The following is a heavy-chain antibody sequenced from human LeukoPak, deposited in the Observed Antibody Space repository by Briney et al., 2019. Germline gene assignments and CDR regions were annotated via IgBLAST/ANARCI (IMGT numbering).Heavy chain of an antibody. CDR2: IIPIFDTA. D-gene: IGHD2-21*02. J-gene: IGHJ4*02. CDR3: AGRSVVVTAIRYYFDY. CDR1: GGTFSSYA. Sequence: SVKVSCKASGGTFSSYAISWERQAPGQGLEWMGGIIPIFDTADYAQKFQGRVTITTDESTSTAYMELSSLRSEDTAVYYCAGRSVVVTAIRYYFDYWGQGTLVTVSS. V-gene: IGHV1-69*05.